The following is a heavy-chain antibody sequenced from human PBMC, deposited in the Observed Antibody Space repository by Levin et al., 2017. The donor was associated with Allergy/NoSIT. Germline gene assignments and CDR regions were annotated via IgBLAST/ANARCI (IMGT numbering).Heavy chain of an antibody. J-gene: IGHJ4*02. D-gene: IGHD3-9*01. CDR2: IRSKPNNYAT. CDR1: GFTFSDSA. CDR3: TRLQETGPVEGLFDC. V-gene: IGHV3-73*01. Sequence: PGGSLRLSCAASGFTFSDSAMHWVRQASGKGLEWVGRIRSKPNNYATAYAESVKGRFTISRDDSKNTAYLQMNSLKTEDTAVYYCTRLQETGPVEGLFDCWGQGTLVTVSS.